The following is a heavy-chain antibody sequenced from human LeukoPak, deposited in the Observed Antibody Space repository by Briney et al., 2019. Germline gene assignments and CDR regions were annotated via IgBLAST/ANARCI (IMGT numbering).Heavy chain of an antibody. CDR3: AREGGPYRPLDY. CDR2: VNLQGST. CDR1: GGSITNTNY. V-gene: IGHV4-4*02. J-gene: IGHJ4*02. Sequence: SETLSLTCGVSGGSITNTNYWTWVRQPPGKGLEWIGEVNLQGSTNYNPSLMGRVAISVDTSVNHISLQLTSVTAVDTAVYYCAREGGPYRPLDYSGQGTLVTVSS.